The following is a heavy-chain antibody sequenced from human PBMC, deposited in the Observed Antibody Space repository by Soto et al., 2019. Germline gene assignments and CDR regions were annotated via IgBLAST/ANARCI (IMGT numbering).Heavy chain of an antibody. D-gene: IGHD3-10*01. J-gene: IGHJ1*01. CDR2: ISGSGGST. Sequence: GGSLRLSCAASGFTFSSYAMSWVRQAPGKGLEWVSAISGSGGSTYYADSVKGRFTISRDNSKNTLYLQMNSLRAEDTAVYYCFYYSKGMPRYFFYFRAQRTLVPVS. CDR3: FYYSKGMPRYFFYF. CDR1: GFTFSSYA. V-gene: IGHV3-23*01.